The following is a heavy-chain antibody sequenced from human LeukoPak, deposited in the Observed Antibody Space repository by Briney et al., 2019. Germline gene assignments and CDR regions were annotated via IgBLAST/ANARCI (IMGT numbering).Heavy chain of an antibody. V-gene: IGHV3-21*01. J-gene: IGHJ4*02. CDR2: ISSSSSYI. D-gene: IGHD3-22*01. CDR3: ARDDSSGYYPPNFDY. CDR1: GYTFSRYS. Sequence: GGSLRLSCAASGYTFSRYSMNWVRQAPGKGLEWVSSISSSSSYIYYADSVKGRFTISRDNAKNSLYLQMNSLRAEDTAVYYCARDDSSGYYPPNFDYWGQGTLVTVSS.